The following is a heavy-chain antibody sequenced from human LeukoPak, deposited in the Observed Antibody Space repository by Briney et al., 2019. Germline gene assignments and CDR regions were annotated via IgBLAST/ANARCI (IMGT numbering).Heavy chain of an antibody. V-gene: IGHV1-18*04. Sequence: ASVKVSCKASGYTFTTYGITWVRQAPGQGLEWMGWISAYNGKTNYAQKLQGRITMTTDTSTSTGYMELRSLSSDDTAVYYCARDLGYCTNGVCHTRFDYWGQGTLVAVSS. CDR1: GYTFTTYG. D-gene: IGHD2-8*01. CDR2: ISAYNGKT. J-gene: IGHJ4*02. CDR3: ARDLGYCTNGVCHTRFDY.